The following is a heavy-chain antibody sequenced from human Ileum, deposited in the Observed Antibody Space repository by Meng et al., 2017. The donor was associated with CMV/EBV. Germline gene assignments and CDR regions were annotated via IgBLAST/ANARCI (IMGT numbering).Heavy chain of an antibody. CDR1: AYTFTGYY. J-gene: IGHJ6*02. CDR3: ARGVYSYGPGGMDV. D-gene: IGHD3-16*01. Sequence: ASVKVSCKASAYTFTGYYMHWVRQAPGQGLEWMGWINPNSGGTNYAQKFQGRVTMTRDTSISTAYMELSRLRSDDTAVYYCARGVYSYGPGGMDVWGQGTTVTVSS. CDR2: INPNSGGT. V-gene: IGHV1-2*02.